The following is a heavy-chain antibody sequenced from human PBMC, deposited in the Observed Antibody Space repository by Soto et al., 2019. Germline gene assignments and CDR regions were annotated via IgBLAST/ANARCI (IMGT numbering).Heavy chain of an antibody. CDR2: VKTDGSII. Sequence: EVQLVESGGALVQPGGSLRLSCVASGFSFSDYWMHWVSQAPGTGLVWVSRVKTDGSIITYADSVKGRFSISRDHAKNTLYLQMNTLRAEDTAVYYCARVRQGVRYFALWGRGTLVTVSS. J-gene: IGHJ2*01. CDR1: GFSFSDYW. CDR3: ARVRQGVRYFAL. D-gene: IGHD2-8*01. V-gene: IGHV3-74*01.